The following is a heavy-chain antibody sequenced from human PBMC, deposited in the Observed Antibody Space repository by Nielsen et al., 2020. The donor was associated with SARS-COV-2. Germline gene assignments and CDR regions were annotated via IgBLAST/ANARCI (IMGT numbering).Heavy chain of an antibody. J-gene: IGHJ4*02. CDR2: INTNTGNP. CDR3: ARERSTYYDILTGYRITPFDY. Sequence: WVRQAPGQGLEWMGWINTNTGNPTYAQGFTRRFVFSLDTSVSTAYLQISSLKAEDTAVYYCARERSTYYDILTGYRITPFDYWGQGTLVTVSS. D-gene: IGHD3-9*01. V-gene: IGHV7-4-1*02.